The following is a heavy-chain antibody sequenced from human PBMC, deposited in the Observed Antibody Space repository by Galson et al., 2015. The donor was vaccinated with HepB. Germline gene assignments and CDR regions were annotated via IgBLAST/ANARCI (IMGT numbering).Heavy chain of an antibody. V-gene: IGHV3-23*01. CDR2: ITGTSGST. CDR3: AKSPWLVLGGYTFDF. CDR1: GFTLKSYA. Sequence: SLRLSCAASGFTLKSYAMNWVRQAPGKGLEWVSSITGTSGSTFYADSVKGRFTISRDNSKNTLYLQLNTLRVEDTAVYYCAKSPWLVLGGYTFDFWGQGTMVAVSS. J-gene: IGHJ3*01. D-gene: IGHD6-19*01.